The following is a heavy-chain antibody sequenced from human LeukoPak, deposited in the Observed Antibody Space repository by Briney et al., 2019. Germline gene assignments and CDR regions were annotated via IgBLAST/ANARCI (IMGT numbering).Heavy chain of an antibody. CDR1: GFTFDDYA. D-gene: IGHD3-10*01. CDR2: ISGSGGST. V-gene: IGHV3-23*01. J-gene: IGHJ4*02. CDR3: AKDPLWFGELGYFDY. Sequence: GRSLRLSCAASGFTFDDYAMHWVRQAPGKGLEWVSAISGSGGSTYYADSVKGRFTISRDNSKNTLYLQMNSLRAEDTAVYYCAKDPLWFGELGYFDYWGQGTLVTVSS.